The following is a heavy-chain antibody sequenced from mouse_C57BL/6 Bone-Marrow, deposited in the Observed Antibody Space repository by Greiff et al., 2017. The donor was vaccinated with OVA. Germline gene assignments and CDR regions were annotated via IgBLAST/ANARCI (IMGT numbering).Heavy chain of an antibody. D-gene: IGHD2-3*01. CDR1: GFTFSSYA. Sequence: EVMLVESGGGLVKPGGSLKLSCAASGFTFSSYAMSWVRQTPEKRLEWVATISDGGSYTYYPDNVKGRFTISRDNAKNNLYLQMSHLKSEDTAMYYCARGWLLRGYFDYWGQGTTLTVSS. CDR3: ARGWLLRGYFDY. CDR2: ISDGGSYT. V-gene: IGHV5-4*03. J-gene: IGHJ2*01.